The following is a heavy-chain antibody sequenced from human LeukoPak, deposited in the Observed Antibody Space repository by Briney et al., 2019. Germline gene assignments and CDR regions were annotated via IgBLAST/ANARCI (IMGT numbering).Heavy chain of an antibody. J-gene: IGHJ4*02. Sequence: GGSLRLSCAASGFTVSSNYMSWVRQAPGKGLEWVSVIYSGGSTYYADSVKGRFTISRDNSKNTPYLQMNSLRAEDTAVYYCARAGGPKEFDYWGQGTLVTVSS. V-gene: IGHV3-66*01. D-gene: IGHD3-16*01. CDR2: IYSGGST. CDR1: GFTVSSNY. CDR3: ARAGGPKEFDY.